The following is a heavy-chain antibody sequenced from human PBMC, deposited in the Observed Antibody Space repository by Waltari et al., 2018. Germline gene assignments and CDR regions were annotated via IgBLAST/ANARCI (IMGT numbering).Heavy chain of an antibody. V-gene: IGHV4-39*07. CDR2: IYYSGST. J-gene: IGHJ5*02. D-gene: IGHD3-10*01. CDR1: GGSISSSSYY. CDR3: ARGGYLITMVRSTPHWFDP. Sequence: QLQLQESGPGLVKPSETLSLTCTVSGGSISSSSYYWGWIRQPPGKGLEWIGSIYYSGSTYYNPSLKSRVTISVDTSKNQFSLKLSSVTAADTAVYYCARGGYLITMVRSTPHWFDPWGQGTLVTVSS.